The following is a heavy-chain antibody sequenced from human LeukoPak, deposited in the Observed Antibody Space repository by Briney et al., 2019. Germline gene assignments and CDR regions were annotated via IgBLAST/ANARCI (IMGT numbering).Heavy chain of an antibody. CDR3: ARGVYIAAAQYAY. CDR2: NYYSGTT. D-gene: IGHD6-13*01. Sequence: SETLSLTCTVSGGSISSYYWSWIRQPPGKGLEWIGYNYYSGTTNYNPSLKSRVTISVDTSKNQFSLKLSSVTAADTAVYYCARGVYIAAAQYAYWGQGTLVTVSS. CDR1: GGSISSYY. V-gene: IGHV4-59*01. J-gene: IGHJ4*02.